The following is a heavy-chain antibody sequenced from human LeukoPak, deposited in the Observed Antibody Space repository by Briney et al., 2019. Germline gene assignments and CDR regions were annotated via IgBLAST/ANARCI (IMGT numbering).Heavy chain of an antibody. CDR3: ARGPEFDWLPYFDY. CDR2: INRSGST. CDR1: GGSFSGYY. V-gene: IGHV4-34*01. Sequence: SETLSLTCAVYGGSFSGYYWSWIRQPPGKGLEWIGEINRSGSTNYNPSLKSRVTISVDTSKNQFSLKLSSVTAADTAVYYCARGPEFDWLPYFDYWGQGTLVTVSS. J-gene: IGHJ4*02. D-gene: IGHD3-9*01.